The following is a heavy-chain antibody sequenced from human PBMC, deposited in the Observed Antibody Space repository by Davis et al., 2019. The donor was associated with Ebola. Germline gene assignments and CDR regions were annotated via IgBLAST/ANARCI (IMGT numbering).Heavy chain of an antibody. V-gene: IGHV1-18*01. CDR2: ISAYNGNT. Sequence: ASVKVSCKASGYTFKNSAISWVRQAPGQGLEWMGWISAYNGNTAYAQILQGRVTMTTDTFTGTAYMELRSLRSDDTAVYFCARTSIVGTTTTASDIWGQGTMVTVSS. J-gene: IGHJ3*02. D-gene: IGHD1-26*01. CDR1: GYTFKNSA. CDR3: ARTSIVGTTTTASDI.